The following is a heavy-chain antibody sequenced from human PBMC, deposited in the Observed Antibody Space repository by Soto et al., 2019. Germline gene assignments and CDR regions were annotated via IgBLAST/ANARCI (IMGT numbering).Heavy chain of an antibody. CDR3: AKVVAPGIAVNGNYFAH. V-gene: IGHV3-30*18. D-gene: IGHD6-19*01. Sequence: QVLLVETGGGVVQPGGSLRLSCATSGFTFTNYDIHWVRQAPGKGLEWVAVLSYDGTYEEYAGSVMGRFTISRDNSKSTLFMQMNSLRPEDTAMYFCAKVVAPGIAVNGNYFAHWGQGSLVIVSS. CDR2: LSYDGTYE. J-gene: IGHJ4*02. CDR1: GFTFTNYD.